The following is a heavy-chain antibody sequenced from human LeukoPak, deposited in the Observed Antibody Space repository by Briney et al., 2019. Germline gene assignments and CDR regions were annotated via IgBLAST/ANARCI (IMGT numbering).Heavy chain of an antibody. D-gene: IGHD6-13*01. CDR1: GDSISSNAYY. J-gene: IGHJ4*02. CDR3: ARQSGPYSSRWFDC. V-gene: IGHV4-39*01. Sequence: SETLSLTCTVSGDSISSNAYYWGWIRQPPGKGLEWSGSLSYGRSMFFSPSLKRGVSMSVDTSNNQFSLRLSSVTAADTAVYYCARQSGPYSSRWFDCWGQGTLVTVSS. CDR2: LSYGRSM.